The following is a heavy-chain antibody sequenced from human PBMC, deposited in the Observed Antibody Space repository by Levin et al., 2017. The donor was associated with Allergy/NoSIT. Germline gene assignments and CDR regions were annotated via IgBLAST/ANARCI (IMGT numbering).Heavy chain of an antibody. CDR3: ARDECAWFGECYGMDV. J-gene: IGHJ6*02. Sequence: PSETLSLTCTVSGDSISRGEFYWSWIRQLPGKGLEWIGFIYNRGGAYYNPSLKRRLFMSMDTSKNQFSLRLSSVTVADTAIYYCARDECAWFGECYGMDVWGQGTTVTVSS. V-gene: IGHV4-31*02. D-gene: IGHD3-10*01. CDR2: IYNRGGA. CDR1: GDSISRGEFY.